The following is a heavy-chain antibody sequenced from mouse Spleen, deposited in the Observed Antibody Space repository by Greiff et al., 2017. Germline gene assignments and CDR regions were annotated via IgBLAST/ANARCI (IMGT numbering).Heavy chain of an antibody. V-gene: IGHV5-6*01. Sequence: VQLKESGGDLVKPGGSLKLSCAASGFTFSSYGMSWVRQTPDKRLEWVATISSGGSYTYYPDSVKGRFTISRDNAKNTLYLQMSSLKSEDTAMYYCARRAELGEAWFAYWGQGILVTVSA. CDR1: GFTFSSYG. CDR2: ISSGGSYT. J-gene: IGHJ3*01. CDR3: ARRAELGEAWFAY. D-gene: IGHD4-1*01.